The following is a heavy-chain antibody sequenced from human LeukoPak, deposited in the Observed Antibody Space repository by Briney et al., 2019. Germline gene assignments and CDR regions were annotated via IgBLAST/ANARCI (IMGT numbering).Heavy chain of an antibody. CDR2: IIPIFGTA. D-gene: IGHD3-22*01. CDR1: GCTFSSYA. J-gene: IGHJ4*02. Sequence: SVTVSCKASGCTFSSYAISWVRQAPGQGLEWMGRIIPIFGTANYAQKFQGRVTITTDESTCTDYMKLSSLRSEDTAMSDCARNYYDSSGYFDYWGQGTLVTVSS. V-gene: IGHV1-69*05. CDR3: ARNYYDSSGYFDY.